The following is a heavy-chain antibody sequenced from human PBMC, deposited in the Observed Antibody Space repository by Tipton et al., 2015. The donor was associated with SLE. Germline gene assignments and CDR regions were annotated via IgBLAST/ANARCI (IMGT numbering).Heavy chain of an antibody. V-gene: IGHV4-59*12. D-gene: IGHD6-19*01. CDR2: IYYTGTT. J-gene: IGHJ4*02. Sequence: TLSLTCIVSGASISGYFWSWIRQPPGKGLEWIGYIYYTGTTSYNPSLKSRVTISVDRSRNQFSLKLSSVTAADTAVHYCASEILRDYGSAWGPDYWGQGTLVTVSS. CDR3: ASEILRDYGSAWGPDY. CDR1: GASISGYF.